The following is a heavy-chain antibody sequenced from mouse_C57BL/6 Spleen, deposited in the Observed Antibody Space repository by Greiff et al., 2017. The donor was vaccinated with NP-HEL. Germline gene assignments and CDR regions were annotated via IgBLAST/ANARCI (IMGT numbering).Heavy chain of an antibody. Sequence: VQLQQSGPELVKPGASVKISCKASGYSFTSYYIHWVKQRPGQGLEWIGWIYPGSGNTKYNEKFKGKATLTADTSSSTAYMQLSSLTSEDSAVYYCARIHYGSSSGFAYWGQGTLVTVSA. CDR2: IYPGSGNT. V-gene: IGHV1-66*01. J-gene: IGHJ3*01. CDR3: ARIHYGSSSGFAY. CDR1: GYSFTSYY. D-gene: IGHD1-1*01.